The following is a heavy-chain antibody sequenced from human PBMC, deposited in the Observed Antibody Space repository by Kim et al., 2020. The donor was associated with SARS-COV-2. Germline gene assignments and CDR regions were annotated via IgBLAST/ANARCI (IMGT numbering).Heavy chain of an antibody. D-gene: IGHD5-12*01. J-gene: IGHJ3*02. CDR2: IYYSGST. CDR1: GGSISSSSYY. Sequence: SDTLSLTCTVSGGSISSSSYYWGWIRQPPGKGLEWIGSIYYSGSTYYNPSLKSRVTISVDTSKNQFSLKLSSVTAADTAVYYCARDAGLRAAFDIWGQGTMVTVSS. CDR3: ARDAGLRAAFDI. V-gene: IGHV4-39*07.